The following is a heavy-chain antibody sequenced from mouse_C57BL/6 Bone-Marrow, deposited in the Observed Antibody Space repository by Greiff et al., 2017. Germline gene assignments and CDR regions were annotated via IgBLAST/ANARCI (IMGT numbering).Heavy chain of an antibody. D-gene: IGHD3-3*01. J-gene: IGHJ2*01. Sequence: VQLKESGPGMVKPSQSLSLTCTVTGYSITSGYDWHWIRHFPGNKLEWMGYISYSGSTNYNPSLKSRISITHDTSKNHFFLKLNSVTTEDTATYYCARDLGQGFDYWGQGTTLTVSS. V-gene: IGHV3-1*01. CDR3: ARDLGQGFDY. CDR1: GYSITSGYD. CDR2: ISYSGST.